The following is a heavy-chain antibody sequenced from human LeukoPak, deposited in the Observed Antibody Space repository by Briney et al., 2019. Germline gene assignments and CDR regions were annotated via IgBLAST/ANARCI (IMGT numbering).Heavy chain of an antibody. CDR1: GYTFTSYG. D-gene: IGHD3-10*01. CDR3: ARVRPRYYGSGRRPDAFDI. J-gene: IGHJ3*02. V-gene: IGHV1-18*01. Sequence: ASVKVSCKASGYTFTSYGISWVRQAPGQGLEWMGWISAYNGNTNYAQKFQGRVTITADESTSTAYMELSSLRSEDTAVYYCARVRPRYYGSGRRPDAFDIWGQGTMVTVSS. CDR2: ISAYNGNT.